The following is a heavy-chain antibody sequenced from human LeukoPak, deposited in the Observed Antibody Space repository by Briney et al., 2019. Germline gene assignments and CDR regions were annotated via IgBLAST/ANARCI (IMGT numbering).Heavy chain of an antibody. V-gene: IGHV1-2*02. CDR1: GYTFTGYY. CDR3: ARVLTRSGSSIYNY. D-gene: IGHD3-10*01. CDR2: INPNSGGT. J-gene: IGHJ4*02. Sequence: ASVKVSCKASGYTFTGYYMHWVRQAPGQGLEWMGWINPNSGGTNYAQKFQGRVTMTRDTSISTAHMELSRLRSDDTAVYYCARVLTRSGSSIYNYWGQGTLVTVSS.